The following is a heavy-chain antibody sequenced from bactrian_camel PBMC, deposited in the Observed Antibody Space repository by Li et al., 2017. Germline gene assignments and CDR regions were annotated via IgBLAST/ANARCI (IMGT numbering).Heavy chain of an antibody. CDR3: AVRLSSVCYNRAETFEY. D-gene: IGHD2*01. Sequence: VESGGGSVQAGGSLRLSCVVSGYSYDSLCMGWYRQAPGKEREAIAATDGDGGKSHAVAVAGRFTVSEDKALNTLYLQMNSLKPDDSAMYYCAVRLSSVCYNRAETFEYWGQGTQVTVS. J-gene: IGHJ4*01. CDR2: TDGDGGK. V-gene: IGHV3S55*01. CDR1: GYSYDSLC.